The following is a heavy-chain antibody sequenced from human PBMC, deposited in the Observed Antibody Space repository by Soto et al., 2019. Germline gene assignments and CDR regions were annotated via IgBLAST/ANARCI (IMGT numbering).Heavy chain of an antibody. V-gene: IGHV4-38-2*01. Sequence: SETLSLTCAVSGYSIRSGYFWGWIRQPPGKGLERIGSTYHSGITYYNLSLKSRVTISVDTSKNQLSLKLSSATAADTAVYYCARSMYSTSAQLYYGMDVWGQGTTVTVSS. D-gene: IGHD6-6*01. CDR2: TYHSGIT. J-gene: IGHJ6*02. CDR1: GYSIRSGYF. CDR3: ARSMYSTSAQLYYGMDV.